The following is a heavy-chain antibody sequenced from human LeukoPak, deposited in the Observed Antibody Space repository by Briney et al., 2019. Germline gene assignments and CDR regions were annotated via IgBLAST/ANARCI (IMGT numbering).Heavy chain of an antibody. J-gene: IGHJ4*02. CDR2: LSSSGGTT. Sequence: GGSLRLSCAASGFTFSNYAMSWVRQAPGKGLEWVSALSSSGGTTYYADSVKGRFTISRDNSRNTLYLQMNSLRAEDTAVYYCAKVNSSGWYFFDYWGQGSLVTVSS. D-gene: IGHD6-19*01. V-gene: IGHV3-23*01. CDR3: AKVNSSGWYFFDY. CDR1: GFTFSNYA.